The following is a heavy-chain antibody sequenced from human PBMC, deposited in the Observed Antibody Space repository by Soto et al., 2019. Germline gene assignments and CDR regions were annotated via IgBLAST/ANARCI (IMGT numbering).Heavy chain of an antibody. J-gene: IGHJ4*02. D-gene: IGHD6-6*01. CDR1: GFTFSSTS. CDR2: ISTSSGTI. CDR3: ATYTVSTSSAGGY. Sequence: EGQLVESGGGLVQPGGSLRLSCAASGFTFSSTSMYWVRQAPGKGLEWVSYISTSSGTIYYADSVKGRFTISRDNAKNSLYLQMNSLRGEDTAVYYCATYTVSTSSAGGYWGQGTLVTVSS. V-gene: IGHV3-48*01.